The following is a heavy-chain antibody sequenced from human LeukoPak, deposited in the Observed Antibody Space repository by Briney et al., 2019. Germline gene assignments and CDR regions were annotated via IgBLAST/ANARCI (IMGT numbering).Heavy chain of an antibody. CDR1: GGSISSYY. CDR2: IYYSGST. V-gene: IGHV4-59*12. Sequence: SETLSLTCTVSGGSISSYYWSWIRQPPGKGLEWIGYIYYSGSTNYNPSLKSRVTISVDPSKNQFSLKLSSVTAADTAVYYCARGLGDIVVVPAADHYFDYWGQGTLVTVSS. CDR3: ARGLGDIVVVPAADHYFDY. D-gene: IGHD2-2*01. J-gene: IGHJ4*02.